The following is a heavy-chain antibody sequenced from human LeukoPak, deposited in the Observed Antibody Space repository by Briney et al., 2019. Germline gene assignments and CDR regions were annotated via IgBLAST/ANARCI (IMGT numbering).Heavy chain of an antibody. CDR1: GFTFSSYW. J-gene: IGHJ4*02. CDR3: ASASSHRIAAGGDF. D-gene: IGHD6-13*01. CDR2: INSDGSSR. V-gene: IGHV3-74*01. Sequence: GESLRLSCAASGFTFSSYWMHWVRQAPGKGLVWVSRINSDGSSRNYADSVKGRFTISRDNAKNTVYLQMNSLRAEDTAVYYCASASSHRIAAGGDFWGQGTLVTVSS.